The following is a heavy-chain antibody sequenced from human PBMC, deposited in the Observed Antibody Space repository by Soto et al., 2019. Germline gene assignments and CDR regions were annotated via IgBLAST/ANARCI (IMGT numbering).Heavy chain of an antibody. CDR1: GDSISSFY. Sequence: PSETLSLTCTVFGDSISSFYWSWIRQPPGKGLEWIGYVYYSGSTNYNPSLKSRVTISVDTSKNQFSLRLNSVTAADTALFYCARDRDGYNRIDYWGQGTLVTVSS. D-gene: IGHD5-12*01. CDR3: ARDRDGYNRIDY. J-gene: IGHJ4*02. CDR2: VYYSGST. V-gene: IGHV4-59*12.